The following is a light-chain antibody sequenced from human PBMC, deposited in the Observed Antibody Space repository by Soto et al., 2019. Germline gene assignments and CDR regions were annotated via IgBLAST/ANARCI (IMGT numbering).Light chain of an antibody. CDR1: SSYIGSNS. J-gene: IGLJ3*02. CDR2: TND. CDR3: AVWDDRRRGWA. Sequence: QRVLTQPPSAAGTPGQRITISCSGSSSYIGSNSENWYRQFPGTAPNLLIYTNDQRPSGVPDRFSGSKSGTSASLAISGLQSEDEADYYCAVWDDRRRGWAFGGGTKVTVL. V-gene: IGLV1-44*01.